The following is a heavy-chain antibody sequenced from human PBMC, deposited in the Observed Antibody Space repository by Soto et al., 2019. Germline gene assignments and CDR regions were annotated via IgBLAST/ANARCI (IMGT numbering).Heavy chain of an antibody. V-gene: IGHV4-59*08. CDR1: GGSISSYY. D-gene: IGHD3-22*01. CDR3: ARHPGMSSGYYYQFDY. Sequence: SETLSLTCTVSGGSISSYYWSWIRQPPGKGLEWIGYIYYSGSTYYNPSLKSRVTISVDTSKNQFSLKLSSVTAADTAVYYCARHPGMSSGYYYQFDYWGQGTLVTVSS. CDR2: IYYSGST. J-gene: IGHJ4*02.